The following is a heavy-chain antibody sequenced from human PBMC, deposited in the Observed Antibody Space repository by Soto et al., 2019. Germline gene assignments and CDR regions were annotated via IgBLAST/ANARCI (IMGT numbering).Heavy chain of an antibody. Sequence: GSLRLSCAASGFTFSSYAMSWVRQAPGKGLEWVSAISGSGGSTYYADSVKGRFTISRDNSKNTLYLQMNSLRAEDTAVYYCAKDGPPGYCSGGSCYSDYWGQGTLVTVSS. J-gene: IGHJ4*02. D-gene: IGHD2-15*01. CDR1: GFTFSSYA. V-gene: IGHV3-23*01. CDR3: AKDGPPGYCSGGSCYSDY. CDR2: ISGSGGST.